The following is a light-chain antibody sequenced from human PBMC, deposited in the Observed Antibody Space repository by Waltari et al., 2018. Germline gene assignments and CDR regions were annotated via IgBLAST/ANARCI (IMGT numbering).Light chain of an antibody. CDR2: HVS. CDR3: HQRGDWPYT. Sequence: VTTQSPATLSLSPGERDTFSCRASQGVSSYLGWYQQKPGQAPRLLIYHVSNRATGIPARFSGSGSGTDFTLTISSLEPEDFAVYYCHQRGDWPYTFGQGTKLEIK. J-gene: IGKJ2*01. V-gene: IGKV3-11*01. CDR1: QGVSSY.